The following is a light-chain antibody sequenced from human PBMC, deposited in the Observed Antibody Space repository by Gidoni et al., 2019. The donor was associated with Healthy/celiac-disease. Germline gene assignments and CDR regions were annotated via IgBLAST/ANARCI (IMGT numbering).Light chain of an antibody. CDR2: KAS. J-gene: IGKJ2*01. Sequence: DIQMTQSPSTLSASVGDRVTITCRASQSISSWLAWYQQKPGKAPTLLIYKASSLESGVPSRFSGSGSGTEFTLTISSLQHDDFATYYCQQYNSYLYTFGQGTKLEIK. V-gene: IGKV1-5*03. CDR1: QSISSW. CDR3: QQYNSYLYT.